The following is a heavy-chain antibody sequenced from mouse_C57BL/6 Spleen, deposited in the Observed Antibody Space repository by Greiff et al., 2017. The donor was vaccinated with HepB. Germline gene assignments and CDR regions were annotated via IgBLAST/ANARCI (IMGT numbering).Heavy chain of an antibody. Sequence: EVKLQQSGAELVRPGASVKLSCTASGFNIKDYYMHWVKQRPEQGLEWIGRIDPEDGDTEYAPKFQGKATMTADTSSNTAYLQLSSLTSEDTAVYYCTTEGVGYGSSYDYWGQGTTLTVSS. D-gene: IGHD1-1*01. CDR2: IDPEDGDT. CDR3: TTEGVGYGSSYDY. J-gene: IGHJ2*01. CDR1: GFNIKDYY. V-gene: IGHV14-1*01.